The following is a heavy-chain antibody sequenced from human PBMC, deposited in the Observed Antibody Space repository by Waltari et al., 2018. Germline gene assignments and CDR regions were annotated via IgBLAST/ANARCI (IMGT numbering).Heavy chain of an antibody. Sequence: QVQLVQSGAEVLRPGASVKVSCQASGYTLINYETNWVRQAAGKGLEWMGWVNPNSGATAYAQKFQGRITMTWDTAISTAYMEMSNLRSDDTAVLYCARGRDVFANFDYNWFDPWGQGTLVTVS. J-gene: IGHJ5*02. V-gene: IGHV1-8*02. CDR3: ARGRDVFANFDYNWFDP. D-gene: IGHD2-21*01. CDR1: GYTLINYE. CDR2: VNPNSGAT.